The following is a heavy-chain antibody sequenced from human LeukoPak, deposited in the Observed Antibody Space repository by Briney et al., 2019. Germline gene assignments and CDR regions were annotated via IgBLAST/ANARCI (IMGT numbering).Heavy chain of an antibody. J-gene: IGHJ3*01. CDR3: AKGGRWDYYDSSH. Sequence: GGSLRLSCAASGLTFSSYAMTWVRQAPGKGLEWVSGISGSGGTTYYADSVKGRFTISRDNSKNTLHLQMNSLRVEDTAVYYCAKGGRWDYYDSSHWGQGTMVTVSS. CDR2: ISGSGGTT. D-gene: IGHD3-22*01. V-gene: IGHV3-23*01. CDR1: GLTFSSYA.